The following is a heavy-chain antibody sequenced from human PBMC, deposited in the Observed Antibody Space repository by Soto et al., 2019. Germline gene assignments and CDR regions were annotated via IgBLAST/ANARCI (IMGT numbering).Heavy chain of an antibody. CDR2: IKSKTDGGTT. D-gene: IGHD1-1*01. V-gene: IGHV3-15*01. CDR3: TTDLGYGKLEPTGFDY. J-gene: IGHJ4*02. Sequence: PGGSLRLSCVASGFTFSNAWMSWVRQAPGKGLEWVGRIKSKTDGGTTDYAAPVKGRFTISRDDSKKTLYLQMNSLKTEDTAVYYCTTDLGYGKLEPTGFDYWGQGTLVTVYS. CDR1: GFTFSNAW.